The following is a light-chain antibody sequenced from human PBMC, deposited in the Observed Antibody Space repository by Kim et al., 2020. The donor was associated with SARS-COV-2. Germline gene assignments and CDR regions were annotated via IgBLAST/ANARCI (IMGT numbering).Light chain of an antibody. J-gene: IGLJ1*01. CDR3: SSYTSSSTLLV. Sequence: QSITTSCTRTSSDVGAYNYVSWYQQHPGKSPKLMIYDVSNRPSGVSNRFSGSKSGNTASLTISGLQAEDEADYYCSSYTSSSTLLVFGTGTKVTVL. CDR2: DVS. CDR1: SSDVGAYNY. V-gene: IGLV2-14*03.